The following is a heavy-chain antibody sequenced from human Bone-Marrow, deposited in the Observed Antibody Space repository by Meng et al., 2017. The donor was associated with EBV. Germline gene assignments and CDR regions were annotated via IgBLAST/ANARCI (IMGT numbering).Heavy chain of an antibody. CDR1: GGSVSSGSYD. D-gene: IGHD2-21*01. CDR3: ARGSIVGVNWFDP. Sequence: GQWQESGPGLVKPSETLTLTCTVSGGSVSSGSYDWSWIRQPPGKGLEWIGYIYYSGSTNYNPSLKSRVTISVDTSKNQFSLKLSSVTAADTAVYYCARGSIVGVNWFDPWGQGTLVTVSS. CDR2: IYYSGST. V-gene: IGHV4-61*01. J-gene: IGHJ5*02.